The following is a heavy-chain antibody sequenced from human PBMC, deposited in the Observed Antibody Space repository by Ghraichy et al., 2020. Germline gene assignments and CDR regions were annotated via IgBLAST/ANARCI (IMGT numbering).Heavy chain of an antibody. V-gene: IGHV4-59*01. D-gene: IGHD1-26*01. CDR3: ARTRSGSYWMGFFDY. Sequence: SETLSLTCTVSGGSITNYYWSWIRQPPGKGLEWIGYMYYSGSTNYNPSLRSRVTISVDTPKNQFSLKVRSVTAADTAVYYCARTRSGSYWMGFFDYWGQGTLVSVSS. CDR2: MYYSGST. CDR1: GGSITNYY. J-gene: IGHJ4*02.